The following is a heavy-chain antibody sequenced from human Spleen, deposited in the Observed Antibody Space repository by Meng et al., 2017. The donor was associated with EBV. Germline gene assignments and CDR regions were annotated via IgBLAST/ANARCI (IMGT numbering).Heavy chain of an antibody. CDR1: GDSINSGGYY. CDR2: IYYSGTT. D-gene: IGHD3-16*02. V-gene: IGHV4-30-4*01. CDR3: AKFALYGYYYFEY. Sequence: QVELQESGPGLVKPSQTLSPTCAVSGDSINSGGYYWSWIRQPPGKGLEWIGYIYYSGTTYYNPSLKRRVTISVDTSKNQFSLKLSSVTAADTAVYYCAKFALYGYYYFEYWGQGTLVTVSS. J-gene: IGHJ4*02.